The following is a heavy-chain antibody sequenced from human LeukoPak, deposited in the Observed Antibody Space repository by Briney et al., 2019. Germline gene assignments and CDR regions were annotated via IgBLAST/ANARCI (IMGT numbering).Heavy chain of an antibody. D-gene: IGHD3-10*01. CDR3: ARYNYGSGSYYTFDY. Sequence: ASVKVSCKASGYTFTVYYMHWVRQAPGQGLEWMGWINPNSGGTNYAQKFQGRVTMTRDTSISTAYMELSRLRSDDTAVYYCARYNYGSGSYYTFDYWGQGTLVTVSS. V-gene: IGHV1-2*02. CDR2: INPNSGGT. CDR1: GYTFTVYY. J-gene: IGHJ4*02.